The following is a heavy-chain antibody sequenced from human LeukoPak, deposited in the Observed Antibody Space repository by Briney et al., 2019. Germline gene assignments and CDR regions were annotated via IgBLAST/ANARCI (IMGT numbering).Heavy chain of an antibody. CDR1: GGSISSYY. V-gene: IGHV4-59*01. D-gene: IGHD3-10*01. J-gene: IGHJ4*02. CDR3: ARYGSGFYFDY. Sequence: SETLSLTCTVSGGSISSYYWSWIRQPPGKGLEWIGYIHYSGSTNYNPSLKSRVTISVDTSKNQFSLKLSSVTAADTAVYYCARYGSGFYFDYWGQGTLVTVSS. CDR2: IHYSGST.